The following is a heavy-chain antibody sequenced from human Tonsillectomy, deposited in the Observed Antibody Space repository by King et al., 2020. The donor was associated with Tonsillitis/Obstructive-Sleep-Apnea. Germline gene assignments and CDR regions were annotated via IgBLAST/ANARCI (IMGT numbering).Heavy chain of an antibody. CDR3: ARAVYSSSWYYFDY. CDR1: GFTFSSYD. J-gene: IGHJ4*02. CDR2: IGTAGYT. V-gene: IGHV3-13*04. Sequence: VQLVESGGGLVQPGGSLRLSCAASGFTFSSYDMHWVRQATGKGLEWVSAIGTAGYTYYPGSVKGRFTISRENAKNPLYLQMNSLRAGDTAVYYCARAVYSSSWYYFDYWGQGTLVTVSS. D-gene: IGHD6-13*01.